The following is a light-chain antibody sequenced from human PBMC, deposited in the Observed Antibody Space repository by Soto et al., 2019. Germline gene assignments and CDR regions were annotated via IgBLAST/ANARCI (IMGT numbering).Light chain of an antibody. CDR3: QQSGSSFYT. Sequence: EIVLTQSPGTLSLSPGERATLSCRASQSVSSAYLAWYQQIPGQAPRLLLYGASSRATGIPDRFSGSGSGTDFTLTLSGLEPEDVAVYYCQQSGSSFYTFGQGTKLEIK. J-gene: IGKJ2*01. V-gene: IGKV3-20*01. CDR1: QSVSSAY. CDR2: GAS.